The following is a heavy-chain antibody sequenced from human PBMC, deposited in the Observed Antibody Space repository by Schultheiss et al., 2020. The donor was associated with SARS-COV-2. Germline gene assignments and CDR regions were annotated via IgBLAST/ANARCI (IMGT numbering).Heavy chain of an antibody. Sequence: GESLKISCAASGFTFSSYAMHWVRQAPGKGLEWVAVISYDGSNKYYADSVKGRFTISRDNSKNTLYLQMNSLRAEDTAVYYCARDWHDYFDYWGQGTLVTVSS. CDR1: GFTFSSYA. V-gene: IGHV3-30*01. CDR3: ARDWHDYFDY. CDR2: ISYDGSNK. J-gene: IGHJ4*02.